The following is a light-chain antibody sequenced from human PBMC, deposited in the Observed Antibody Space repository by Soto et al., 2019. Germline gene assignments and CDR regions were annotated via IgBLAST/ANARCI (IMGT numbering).Light chain of an antibody. CDR3: ETWDSNPREV. V-gene: IGLV4-60*03. CDR2: LEGSGSY. J-gene: IGLJ2*01. Sequence: QPVLTQSSSASASLGSSVKLTCTLSSGHSSYIIAWHQQQPGKAPRYLMKLEGSGSYNKGSGVPDRFSGSSSGADRYLTISNLQSEDEADYYCETWDSNPREVFGGGTKVTVL. CDR1: SGHSSYI.